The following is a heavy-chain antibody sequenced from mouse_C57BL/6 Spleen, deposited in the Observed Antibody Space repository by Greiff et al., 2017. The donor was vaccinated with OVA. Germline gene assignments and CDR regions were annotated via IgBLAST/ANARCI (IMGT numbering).Heavy chain of an antibody. V-gene: IGHV3-6*01. CDR2: ISYDGSN. Sequence: ESGPGLAKPSQSLSLTCSVTGYSITSGYYWNWIRQFPGNKLEWMGYISYDGSNNYNPSLKNRISITRDTSKNQFFLKLNSVTTEDTATYYCAYYGSSWGYAMDYWGQGTSVTVAS. CDR1: GYSITSGYY. J-gene: IGHJ4*01. D-gene: IGHD1-1*01. CDR3: AYYGSSWGYAMDY.